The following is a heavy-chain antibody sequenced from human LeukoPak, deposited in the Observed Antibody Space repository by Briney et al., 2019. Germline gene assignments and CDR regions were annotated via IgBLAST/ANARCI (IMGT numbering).Heavy chain of an antibody. V-gene: IGHV1-8*01. CDR1: GYTFTTYD. CDR3: ARRIRGAPTDY. CDR2: MNPNSGNT. Sequence: ASVKVSCKASGYTFTTYDLNWVRQATGQGLEWMGWMNPNSGNTGYAQKFEGRVTMTRNISITTAYMELSNLTSEDTAVYYCARRIRGAPTDYWGQGTLVTVAS. J-gene: IGHJ4*02. D-gene: IGHD3-10*01.